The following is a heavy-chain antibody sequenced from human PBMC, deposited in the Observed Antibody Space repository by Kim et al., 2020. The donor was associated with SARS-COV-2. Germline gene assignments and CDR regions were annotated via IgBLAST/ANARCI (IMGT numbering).Heavy chain of an antibody. Sequence: SETLSLTCAVYGGSFSGYYWSWIRQPPGKGLEWIGEINHSGSTNYNPSLKSRVTISVDTSKNQFSLKLSSVTAADTAVYYCARGGALYYYGSVGSEPKTGYFDYWGQGTLVTVSS. V-gene: IGHV4-34*01. CDR2: INHSGST. CDR1: GGSFSGYY. CDR3: ARGGALYYYGSVGSEPKTGYFDY. D-gene: IGHD3-10*01. J-gene: IGHJ4*02.